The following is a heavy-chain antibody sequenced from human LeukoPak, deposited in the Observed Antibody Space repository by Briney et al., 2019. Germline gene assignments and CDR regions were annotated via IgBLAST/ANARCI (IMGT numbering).Heavy chain of an antibody. Sequence: GGSLRLSCAASGFTFSSYAMTWVRQAPGEGLEWDSSISGSGGNTYYADSVKGRFTISRDNSKNTLYLQMSSLRAEDTAVYYCAKMKGITMVRGTFDYWGQGTLVTVSS. CDR3: AKMKGITMVRGTFDY. V-gene: IGHV3-23*01. CDR2: ISGSGGNT. D-gene: IGHD3-10*01. CDR1: GFTFSSYA. J-gene: IGHJ4*02.